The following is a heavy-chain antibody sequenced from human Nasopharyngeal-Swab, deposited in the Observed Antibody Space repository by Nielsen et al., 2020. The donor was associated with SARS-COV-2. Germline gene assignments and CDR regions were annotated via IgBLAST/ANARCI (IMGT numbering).Heavy chain of an antibody. CDR2: FDPEDGET. Sequence: ASVKVSCKVSGYTLTELSMHWVRQAPGKGLEWMGGFDPEDGETIYAQKFQGRVTMTEDTSTDTAYMELSSPRSEDTAVYYCAFRWWRSSWYGDYWGQGTLVTVSS. D-gene: IGHD6-13*01. CDR1: GYTLTELS. V-gene: IGHV1-24*01. J-gene: IGHJ4*02. CDR3: AFRWWRSSWYGDY.